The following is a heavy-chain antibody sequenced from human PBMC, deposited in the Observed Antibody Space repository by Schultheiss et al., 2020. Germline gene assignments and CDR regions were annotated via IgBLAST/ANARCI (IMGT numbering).Heavy chain of an antibody. CDR1: GFTISNAW. CDR2: ISSSGSTI. V-gene: IGHV3-11*01. CDR3: ARVDCASVTCSKGHFDL. Sequence: GGSLRLSCAASGFTISNAWMNWVRQAPGKGLEWVSYISSSGSTIYYADSVKGRFTISRDNAKNSLYLQMNSLRAEDTAVYFCARVDCASVTCSKGHFDLWGQGALVNVCS. D-gene: IGHD3/OR15-3a*01. J-gene: IGHJ4*03.